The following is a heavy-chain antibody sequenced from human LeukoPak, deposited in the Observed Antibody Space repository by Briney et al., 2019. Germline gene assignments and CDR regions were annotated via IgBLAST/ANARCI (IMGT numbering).Heavy chain of an antibody. CDR3: AKKSSLIGYWNWFDP. CDR2: INNVGGSS. J-gene: IGHJ5*02. Sequence: GGSLRLSCVACGFAFGDFAMTWVRQAPGKGLEWVGYINNVGGSSYYGDSVRGRFSISRDNSKNTLYLQMSSLRAEDTAIYHCAKKSSLIGYWNWFDPWGQGTLVSVSS. D-gene: IGHD3-9*01. CDR1: GFAFGDFA. V-gene: IGHV3-23*01.